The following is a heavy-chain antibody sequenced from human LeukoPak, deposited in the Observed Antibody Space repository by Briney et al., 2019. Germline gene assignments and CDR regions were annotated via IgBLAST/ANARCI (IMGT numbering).Heavy chain of an antibody. CDR3: ARHERYYYYYMDV. Sequence: SETLSLTCTASGGSISSSSYYWGWIRQPPGKGLEWIGSIYYGGSTYYNPSLKSRVTISADTSKNQFSLKLSSVTAADTAVYYCARHERYYYYYMDVWGKGTTVTVSS. V-gene: IGHV4-39*01. CDR1: GGSISSSSYY. J-gene: IGHJ6*03. CDR2: IYYGGST.